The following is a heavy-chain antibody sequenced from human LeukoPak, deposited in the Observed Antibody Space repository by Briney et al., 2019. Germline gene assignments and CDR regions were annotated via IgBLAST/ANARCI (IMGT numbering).Heavy chain of an antibody. CDR3: VRGGPSLIKSNYYFGMDV. Sequence: SVKVSCKTSGCSFSSYAFSWVRQAPGQGLEWMGGIIPMYVTANYAQKFQGRVTITADESTRTAFMDLSSLRSEDTAVYYCVRGGPSLIKSNYYFGMDVWGQGTTVTVSS. CDR2: IIPMYVTA. V-gene: IGHV1-69*13. J-gene: IGHJ6*02. D-gene: IGHD2-8*01. CDR1: GCSFSSYA.